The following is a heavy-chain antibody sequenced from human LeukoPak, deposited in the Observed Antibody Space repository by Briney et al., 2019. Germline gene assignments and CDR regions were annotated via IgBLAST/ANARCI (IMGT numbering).Heavy chain of an antibody. CDR2: ISYDGSNK. Sequence: PGRSLRLSCAASGFTFSSYAMHWVRQAPGKGLEWVAVISYDGSNKYYADSVKGRFTISRDNSKNTLYLQMNSLRAEDTAVYYCASPYYDFWSGKPYYYYYYGMDVWGQGTTVTVSS. CDR3: ASPYYDFWSGKPYYYYYYGMDV. J-gene: IGHJ6*02. CDR1: GFTFSSYA. D-gene: IGHD3-3*01. V-gene: IGHV3-30-3*01.